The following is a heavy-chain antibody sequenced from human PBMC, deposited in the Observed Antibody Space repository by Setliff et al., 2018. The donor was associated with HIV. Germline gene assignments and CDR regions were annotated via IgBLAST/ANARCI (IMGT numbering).Heavy chain of an antibody. D-gene: IGHD3-22*01. Sequence: ASVKVSCKASGYIFSGYYLHWVRQAPGQGLEWMGMINPSGASTSYAQKFQGRVTMTRDTPTSTVYMELSSLRSEDTAVYYCARDRITMIVVGRQTGWFDPWGQGTLVTVSS. J-gene: IGHJ5*02. CDR2: INPSGAST. CDR1: GYIFSGYY. CDR3: ARDRITMIVVGRQTGWFDP. V-gene: IGHV1-46*03.